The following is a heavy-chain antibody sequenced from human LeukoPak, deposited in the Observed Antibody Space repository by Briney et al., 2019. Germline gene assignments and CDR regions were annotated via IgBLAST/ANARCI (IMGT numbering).Heavy chain of an antibody. J-gene: IGHJ4*02. CDR2: ISAYNGNT. D-gene: IGHD3-10*01. V-gene: IGHV1-18*01. CDR3: ARVGYYGSGSTGIFDY. CDR1: GYTFTSYG. Sequence: ASVNVSCKASGYTFTSYGISWVRQAPGQELEWMGWISAYNGNTNYAQKLQGRVTMTTDTSTSTAYMELRSLRSDDTAVYYCARVGYYGSGSTGIFDYWGQGTLVTVSS.